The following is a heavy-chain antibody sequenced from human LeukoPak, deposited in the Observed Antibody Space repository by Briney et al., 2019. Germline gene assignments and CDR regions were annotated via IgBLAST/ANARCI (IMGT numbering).Heavy chain of an antibody. CDR3: ALIAVDWQQPFDY. Sequence: GGSLRLSCAASGFSFSRYTMSWVRQAPGKGLEWISYISSSSSTIKYADSVKGRFIISRDNAKNSVYLQMNSLRAEDTAVYYCALIAVDWQQPFDYWGQGTLVTVSS. CDR2: ISSSSSTI. J-gene: IGHJ4*02. V-gene: IGHV3-48*01. CDR1: GFSFSRYT. D-gene: IGHD6-13*01.